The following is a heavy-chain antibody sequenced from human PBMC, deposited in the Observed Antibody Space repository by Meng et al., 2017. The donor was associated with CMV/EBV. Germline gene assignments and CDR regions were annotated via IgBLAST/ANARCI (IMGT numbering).Heavy chain of an antibody. J-gene: IGHJ6*02. D-gene: IGHD3-22*01. CDR3: AKDMADSSGYYYYYGMDV. Sequence: GESLKISCAASGFTFDDYTMHRVRQAPGKGLEWVSLISWDGGSTYYADSVKGRFTISRDNSKNSLYLQMNSLRTEDTALYYCAKDMADSSGYYYYYGMDVWGQGTTVTVSS. V-gene: IGHV3-43*01. CDR1: GFTFDDYT. CDR2: ISWDGGST.